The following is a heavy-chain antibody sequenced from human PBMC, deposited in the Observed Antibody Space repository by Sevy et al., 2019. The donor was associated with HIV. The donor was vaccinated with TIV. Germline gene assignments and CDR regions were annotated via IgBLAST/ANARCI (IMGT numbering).Heavy chain of an antibody. J-gene: IGHJ3*02. CDR3: ASEGHSRPDDAFDT. Sequence: GGSLRLSCAASGFSFSWYWMSWVRQTPEKGLEWVANIKPDGSEKKYVDSVKGRFTVSRDNAKNSLYLQMNSLRVEDTAVYYCASEGHSRPDDAFDTWGQGTMVSASS. D-gene: IGHD6-6*01. V-gene: IGHV3-7*01. CDR2: IKPDGSEK. CDR1: GFSFSWYW.